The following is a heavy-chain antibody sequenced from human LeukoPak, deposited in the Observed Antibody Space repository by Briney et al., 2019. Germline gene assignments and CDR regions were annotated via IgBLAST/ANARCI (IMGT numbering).Heavy chain of an antibody. Sequence: SETLSLTCTVSGDSITSYYWSWIRQPPGEGLEWIGYIFHTGNTNYNPSLKSRVTISVDTSKNQFSLKLSSVTAADTAVYYCARGIVGATTLLDVWGQGTTVTVSS. J-gene: IGHJ6*02. CDR1: GDSITSYY. CDR3: ARGIVGATTLLDV. V-gene: IGHV4-59*01. D-gene: IGHD1-26*01. CDR2: IFHTGNT.